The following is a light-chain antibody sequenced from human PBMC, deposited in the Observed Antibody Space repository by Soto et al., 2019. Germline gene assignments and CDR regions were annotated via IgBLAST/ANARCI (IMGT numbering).Light chain of an antibody. CDR3: SSYTGSSTYV. CDR1: SNDVGGYNC. Sequence: QSALTQPASVSGSPGQSITISCSGTSNDVGGYNCVSWYQQHPGKAPKPMIYDVSNRPSGVSNRFSGSKSANTASLTISGLQTEDESDYYCSSYTGSSTYVFGTGTKLTVL. V-gene: IGLV2-14*03. J-gene: IGLJ1*01. CDR2: DVS.